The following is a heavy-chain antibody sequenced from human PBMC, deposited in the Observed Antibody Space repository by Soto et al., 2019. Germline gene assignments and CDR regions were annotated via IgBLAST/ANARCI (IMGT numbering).Heavy chain of an antibody. D-gene: IGHD3-22*01. Sequence: GESLKISCKGSGYTFTDYWIGWVRQLPGKGLEWMGIIYPGDSDTRYSPSFQGHVTITVDKSTSTAYPQWNTLKASDTAMYYCARQTYYYDSSGNYQYYFDSWGQGTLVTVSS. CDR2: IYPGDSDT. CDR1: GYTFTDYW. J-gene: IGHJ4*02. CDR3: ARQTYYYDSSGNYQYYFDS. V-gene: IGHV5-51*01.